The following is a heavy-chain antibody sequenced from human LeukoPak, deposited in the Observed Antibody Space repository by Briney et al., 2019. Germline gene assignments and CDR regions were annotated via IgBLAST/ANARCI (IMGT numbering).Heavy chain of an antibody. D-gene: IGHD3-10*01. CDR2: IIPIFTTA. J-gene: IGHJ4*02. Sequence: EASVKVSCKASGGTFNSYAINWVRQAPGQGLEWMGRIIPIFTTANYAQKFQGRVTITTDESTTTAYMELSSLRSEDTAVYYCARDRISGFYYGYPYYFDSWGQGTLVTVSS. CDR1: GGTFNSYA. CDR3: ARDRISGFYYGYPYYFDS. V-gene: IGHV1-69*05.